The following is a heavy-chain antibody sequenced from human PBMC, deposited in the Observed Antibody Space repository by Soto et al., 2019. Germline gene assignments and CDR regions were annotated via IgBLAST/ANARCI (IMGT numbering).Heavy chain of an antibody. D-gene: IGHD2-2*01. CDR2: ISYDGSNK. Sequence: GSLRLSCAASGFTFRSYAMHWVRQAAGKGLEWVAVISYDGSNKYYADSVKGRFTISRDNSKNTLYLQMNSLRAEDTAVYYCARDLYCSSTSCQYYYYYYGMDVWAQGTTVTVSS. V-gene: IGHV3-30-3*01. CDR1: GFTFRSYA. J-gene: IGHJ6*02. CDR3: ARDLYCSSTSCQYYYYYYGMDV.